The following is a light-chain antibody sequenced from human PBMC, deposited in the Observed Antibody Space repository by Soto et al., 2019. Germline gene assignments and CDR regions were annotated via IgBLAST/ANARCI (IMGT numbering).Light chain of an antibody. CDR3: MQGTHWHRT. J-gene: IGKJ1*01. CDR2: KVS. V-gene: IGKV2-30*01. CDR1: QSLVYSDGNTY. Sequence: DVVMTQSPLSLPVTLGQPASISCRSSQSLVYSDGNTYLNWFQQRPGQSERRLMYKVSNRDSGVRDRFSGSGSGTDFTLNIGSVEVEDVGVYYCMQGTHWHRTFGQGTKVEIK.